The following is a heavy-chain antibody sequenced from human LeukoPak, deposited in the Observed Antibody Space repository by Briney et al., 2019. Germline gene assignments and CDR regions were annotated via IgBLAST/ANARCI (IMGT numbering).Heavy chain of an antibody. Sequence: ASVKVSCKASGYTFTSHYMHWVRQAPGQGLEWMGIINPSGGSTSYAQKFQGRVTMTRDTSTSTVYMELSSLRSEDTAVYYCARPSRPYGSGRAPPDYWGQGTLVTVSS. V-gene: IGHV1-46*01. D-gene: IGHD3-10*01. J-gene: IGHJ4*02. CDR2: INPSGGST. CDR1: GYTFTSHY. CDR3: ARPSRPYGSGRAPPDY.